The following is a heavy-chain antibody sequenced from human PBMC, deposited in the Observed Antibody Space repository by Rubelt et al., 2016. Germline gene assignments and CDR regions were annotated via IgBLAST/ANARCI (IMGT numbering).Heavy chain of an antibody. V-gene: IGHV4-34*01. CDR2: INHSGST. CDR3: ARLVGGDSYYFDY. CDR1: GGSFSGYY. Sequence: QVQLRQWGAGLLKPSETLSLTCAVYGGSFSGYYWSWIRQPPGKGLEWIGEINHSGSTNYNPSLKSRVTISVDTSKNQFSLKLSSVTAADTAVYYCARLVGGDSYYFDYWGQGTLVTVSS. J-gene: IGHJ4*02. D-gene: IGHD2-21*02.